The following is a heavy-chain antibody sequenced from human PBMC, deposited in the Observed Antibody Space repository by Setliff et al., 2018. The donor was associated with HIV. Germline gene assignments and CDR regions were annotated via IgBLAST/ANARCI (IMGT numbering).Heavy chain of an antibody. Sequence: GESLKISCAASGFTFSSYAMHWVRQAPGKGLEWVAFIRYDESDKQYADSVKGRFTISRDNSKNTLYLQMNSLRTEDTAVYYCAKNLYSSRWSPLDYWGQGTLVTVSS. CDR1: GFTFSSYA. D-gene: IGHD6-13*01. J-gene: IGHJ4*02. CDR2: IRYDESDK. CDR3: AKNLYSSRWSPLDY. V-gene: IGHV3-30*02.